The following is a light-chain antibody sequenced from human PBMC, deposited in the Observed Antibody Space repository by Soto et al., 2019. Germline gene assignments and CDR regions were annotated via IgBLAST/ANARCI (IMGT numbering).Light chain of an antibody. Sequence: VLTQSPGTLSLSPGESATLSCRASQIVRSTYLAWYQQKPGQAPRLLIYDASSRATDIPDRFSGSGSGTEFTLTISGLEPEDFAVYYCHQRQSWPRTFGQGTTVDI. V-gene: IGKV3D-20*02. CDR2: DAS. J-gene: IGKJ1*01. CDR1: QIVRSTY. CDR3: HQRQSWPRT.